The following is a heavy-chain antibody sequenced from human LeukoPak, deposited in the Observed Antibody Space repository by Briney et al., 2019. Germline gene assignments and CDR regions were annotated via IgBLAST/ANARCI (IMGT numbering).Heavy chain of an antibody. J-gene: IGHJ6*03. V-gene: IGHV4-38-2*02. CDR3: ARDYCGGDCHYYYYYYMDV. D-gene: IGHD2-21*02. CDR1: GYSISSGYY. CDR2: IYHSGST. Sequence: SETLSLTCTVSGYSISSGYYWGWIRQPPGKGLEWIGSIYHSGSTYYNPSLKSRVTTSVDTSKNQFSLKLSSVTAADTAVYYCARDYCGGDCHYYYYYYMDVWGKGTTVTISS.